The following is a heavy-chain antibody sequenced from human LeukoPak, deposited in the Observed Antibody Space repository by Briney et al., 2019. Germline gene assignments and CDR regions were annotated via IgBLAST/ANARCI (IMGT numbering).Heavy chain of an antibody. D-gene: IGHD3-10*01. CDR3: ARAQPLPYYYGSGSYRSRFDP. J-gene: IGHJ5*02. CDR2: INHSGST. Sequence: SETLSLTCAVYGGSFSGYYWSWIRQPPGKGLEWIGEINHSGSTNYNPSLKSRVTISVDTSKNQLSLKLSSVTAADTAVYYCARAQPLPYYYGSGSYRSRFDPWGQGTLVTVSS. CDR1: GGSFSGYY. V-gene: IGHV4-34*01.